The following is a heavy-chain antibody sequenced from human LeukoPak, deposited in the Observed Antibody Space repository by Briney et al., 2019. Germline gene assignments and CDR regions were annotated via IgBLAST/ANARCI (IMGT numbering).Heavy chain of an antibody. V-gene: IGHV3-48*03. CDR3: ARDYGSSWFFDY. D-gene: IGHD6-13*01. CDR2: LSGSGRPT. J-gene: IGHJ4*02. Sequence: GGSLRLSCAASGXTFNNYAMNWVRQAPGKGLECVSYLSGSGRPTYYADSVKGRFTISRDNARTSLYLQMNSLRAEDTAVYYCARDYGSSWFFDYWGPGTLVTVSS. CDR1: GXTFNNYA.